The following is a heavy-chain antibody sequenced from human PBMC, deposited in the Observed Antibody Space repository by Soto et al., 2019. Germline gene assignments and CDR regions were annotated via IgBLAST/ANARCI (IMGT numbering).Heavy chain of an antibody. J-gene: IGHJ5*02. V-gene: IGHV4-34*01. CDR1: GGSFSGYY. Sequence: QVQLQQWGAGLLKPSETLSLTCVVYGGSFSGYYWSWIRQSPGKGLEWIGGINHRGSTNYYPSLESRVTISVDTSKNQFSLKLPSVTAADTAMYYCARDGFCTSTTCRVGNWFDPWGQGTLVTVSS. CDR3: ARDGFCTSTTCRVGNWFDP. CDR2: INHRGST. D-gene: IGHD2-2*01.